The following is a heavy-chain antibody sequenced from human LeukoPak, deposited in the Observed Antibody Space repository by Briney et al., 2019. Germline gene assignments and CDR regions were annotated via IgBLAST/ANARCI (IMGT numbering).Heavy chain of an antibody. V-gene: IGHV4-31*03. J-gene: IGHJ2*01. D-gene: IGHD6-13*01. CDR3: TRGIAAAGYFDL. CDR1: GGSISSGDCY. CDR2: IYYSGTT. Sequence: SQTLSLTCTVSGGSISSGDCYWSWIRQHPGKGLEWIGYIYYSGTTYFNPSLKSRVSMSVDTSKNEFSLKLSSVTAADTAVYYCTRGIAAAGYFDLWGRGTLVTVSS.